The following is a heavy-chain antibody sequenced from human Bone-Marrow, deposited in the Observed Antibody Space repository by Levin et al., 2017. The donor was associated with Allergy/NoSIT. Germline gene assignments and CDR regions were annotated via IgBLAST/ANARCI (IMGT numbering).Heavy chain of an antibody. CDR3: ARDNDFWSGRSLNYYGMDV. CDR1: GFTFSSYA. CDR2: ISFDGNAR. J-gene: IGHJ6*02. D-gene: IGHD3-3*01. Sequence: SCAVSGFTFSSYAMHWVRQAPGKGLEWVAAISFDGNARYYADTVKGRFTISRDNAKNTQYLKMNGLRVEDTAVYYCARDNDFWSGRSLNYYGMDVWGQGTTVTVSS. V-gene: IGHV3-30-3*01.